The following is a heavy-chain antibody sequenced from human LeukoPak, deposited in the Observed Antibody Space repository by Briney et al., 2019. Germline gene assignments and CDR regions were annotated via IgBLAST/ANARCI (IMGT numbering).Heavy chain of an antibody. V-gene: IGHV3-23*01. CDR1: GFTFSSYA. CDR2: ISGSGGST. J-gene: IGHJ4*02. CDR3: AKDRVIADHGEIDY. D-gene: IGHD2-21*01. Sequence: GGSLRLSCAASGFTFSSYAMSWVRQAPGKGLEWVSAISGSGGSTYYADSVKGRFTISRDNSKNTLDLQMNSLRAEDTAVYYCAKDRVIADHGEIDYWGQGTLVTVSS.